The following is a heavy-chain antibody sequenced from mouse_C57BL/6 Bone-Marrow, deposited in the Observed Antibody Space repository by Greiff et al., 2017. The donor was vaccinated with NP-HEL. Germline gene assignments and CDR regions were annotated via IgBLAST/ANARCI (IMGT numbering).Heavy chain of an antibody. Sequence: EVMLVESGPELVKPGASVKIPCKASGYTFTDYNMDWVKQSHGKSLEWIGDINPNNGGTIYNQKFKGKATLTVDKSSSTAYMELRSLTSEDTAVYYCARLGDGYPFAYWGQGTLVTVSA. D-gene: IGHD2-3*01. CDR1: GYTFTDYN. J-gene: IGHJ3*01. V-gene: IGHV1-18*01. CDR2: INPNNGGT. CDR3: ARLGDGYPFAY.